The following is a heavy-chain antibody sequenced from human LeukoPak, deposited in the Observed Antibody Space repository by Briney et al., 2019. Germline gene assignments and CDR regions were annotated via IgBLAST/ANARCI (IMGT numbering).Heavy chain of an antibody. D-gene: IGHD3-10*01. CDR2: INPNSGGTNPNSGAT. CDR3: ARDRGRGRVYFVSGIFDL. Sequence: ASVKVSCKTSGYTFTGYYMHWVRQAPGQGLEWMGLINPNSGGTNPNSGATNYAQKFQGRVTMTRATSISTAYMKLSRLTSDDTAVYYSARDRGRGRVYFVSGIFDLWGQGTLATVSS. V-gene: IGHV1-2*02. CDR1: GYTFTGYY. J-gene: IGHJ4*02.